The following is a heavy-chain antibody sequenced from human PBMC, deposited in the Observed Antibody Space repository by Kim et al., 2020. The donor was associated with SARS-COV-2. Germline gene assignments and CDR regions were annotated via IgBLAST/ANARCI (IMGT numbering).Heavy chain of an antibody. Sequence: GRSLRLSCAASGFTFNTYGMHWVRQAPGEGLEWVAFISFDGSEKSFANSVKGRFTISRDNSENTVSLQMNTLRAEDTAVYYCARMSSNADDVYPYYFDNWGQGALVTVSS. CDR2: ISFDGSEK. D-gene: IGHD1-1*01. V-gene: IGHV3-33*05. J-gene: IGHJ4*02. CDR3: ARMSSNADDVYPYYFDN. CDR1: GFTFNTYG.